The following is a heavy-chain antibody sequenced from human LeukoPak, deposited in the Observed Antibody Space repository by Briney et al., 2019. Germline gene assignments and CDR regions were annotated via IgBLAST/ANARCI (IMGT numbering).Heavy chain of an antibody. CDR1: GFTFSPYS. J-gene: IGHJ4*02. D-gene: IGHD1-14*01. V-gene: IGHV3-48*02. CDR3: ARDIKRRFDF. Sequence: GGSLRLSCAASGFTFSPYSMNWVRQAPGKGLEWVSYISSTSNTIYYADSVKGRFTLSRDNAKNSLYLQMNSLRDEDTAVYYCARDIKRRFDFWGQGTLVTVSS. CDR2: ISSTSNTI.